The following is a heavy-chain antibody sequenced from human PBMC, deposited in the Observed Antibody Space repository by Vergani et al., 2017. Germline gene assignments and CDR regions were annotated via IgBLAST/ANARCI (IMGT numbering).Heavy chain of an antibody. D-gene: IGHD1-14*01. CDR1: GYTLTELS. CDR3: ATSARRAWPTGISTPDYYYYYGMDV. J-gene: IGHJ6*02. Sequence: QVQLVQSGAEVKKPGASVKVSCKVSGYTLTELSMHWVRQAPGKGLEWMGGFDPEDGETSYAQKFQGRVTMTEETSTDTAYMELSSLRSEDTAVYYCATSARRAWPTGISTPDYYYYYGMDVWGQGTTVTVSS. CDR2: FDPEDGET. V-gene: IGHV1-24*01.